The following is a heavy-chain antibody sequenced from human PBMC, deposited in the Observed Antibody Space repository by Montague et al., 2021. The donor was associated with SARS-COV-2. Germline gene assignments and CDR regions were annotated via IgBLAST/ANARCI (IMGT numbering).Heavy chain of an antibody. CDR2: IRSKANSYAT. V-gene: IGHV3-73*01. J-gene: IGHJ6*02. D-gene: IGHD2-15*01. CDR1: GFTFSGSA. Sequence: SLRLSCAASGFTFSGSAMHWVRQASGKGLEWVGRIRSKANSYATAYAASVKGRFTISRDDSKNTAYLQMNSLKTEDTAVYYCTRNSGYSIHMDVWGQGTTVTVSS. CDR3: TRNSGYSIHMDV.